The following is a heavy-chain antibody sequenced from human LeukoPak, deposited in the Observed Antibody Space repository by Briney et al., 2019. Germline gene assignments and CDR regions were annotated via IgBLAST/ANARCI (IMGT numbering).Heavy chain of an antibody. J-gene: IGHJ4*02. CDR1: GFTFSSYL. Sequence: GGSLRLSCAASGFTFSSYLMSWVRQAPGKGLEWVANIKQDGSEKYYVDSVKGRFTISRDNAKNSLYLQMNSLRAEDTAVYYCARGRDIVVLIDYWGQGTLVTVSS. D-gene: IGHD2-15*01. CDR3: ARGRDIVVLIDY. V-gene: IGHV3-7*01. CDR2: IKQDGSEK.